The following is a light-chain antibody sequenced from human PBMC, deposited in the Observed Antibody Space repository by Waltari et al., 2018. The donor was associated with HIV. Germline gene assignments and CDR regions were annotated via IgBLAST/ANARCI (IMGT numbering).Light chain of an antibody. V-gene: IGKV4-1*01. Sequence: DIVMTQSPDSLVVSLGERATINCKASQSVLDSSNNKNCLGWYQQKPGQPPKLIIYCASTRESGVPDRFSGSGSGTDFNLTISSLQAEDVAVYYCQQYYSSLPTFGQGTKVESK. J-gene: IGKJ1*01. CDR3: QQYYSSLPT. CDR2: CAS. CDR1: QSVLDSSNNKNC.